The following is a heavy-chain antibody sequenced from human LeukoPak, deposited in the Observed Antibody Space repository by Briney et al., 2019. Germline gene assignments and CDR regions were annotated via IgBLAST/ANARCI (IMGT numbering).Heavy chain of an antibody. CDR2: ISGSGGST. CDR1: GFTFSSYA. J-gene: IGHJ4*02. CDR3: ARGNGEGYSSGYFDY. Sequence: GGSLRLSCAASGFTFSSYAMSWVRQAPGKGLEWVSAISGSGGSTYYADSVKGRFIISRDNSKNTLYLQMNSLRAEDTAVYYCARGNGEGYSSGYFDYWGQGTLVTVSS. V-gene: IGHV3-23*01. D-gene: IGHD5-18*01.